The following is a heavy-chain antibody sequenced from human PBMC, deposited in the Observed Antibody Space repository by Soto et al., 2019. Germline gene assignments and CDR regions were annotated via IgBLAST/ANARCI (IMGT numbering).Heavy chain of an antibody. V-gene: IGHV2-5*02. D-gene: IGHD4-17*01. CDR1: GFSLSTSGVG. CDR3: AHMTTVTTSRYFDY. Sequence: QITLKESGPTLVKPTQTLTLTCTFSGFSLSTSGVGVGWIRQPPGKALEWLALIYWDDDKRYSPSLKSRLTITKDTSKNQVVLTMTNMDPVDTATYYCAHMTTVTTSRYFDYWGQGTLVTVSS. J-gene: IGHJ4*02. CDR2: IYWDDDK.